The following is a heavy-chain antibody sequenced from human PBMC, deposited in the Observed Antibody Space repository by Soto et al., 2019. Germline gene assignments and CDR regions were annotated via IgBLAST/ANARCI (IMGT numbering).Heavy chain of an antibody. V-gene: IGHV1-69*06. D-gene: IGHD5-12*01. J-gene: IGHJ3*02. CDR3: ARKERGYSGYDYDAFDI. CDR1: GGTFSSYA. Sequence: SVKVSCKSSGGTFSSYAIICVRQAPGQGLEWMGGIIPIFGTANYAQKFQGRVTITADKSTSTAYMELSSLRSEDTAVYYCARKERGYSGYDYDAFDIWGQGTMVTVS. CDR2: IIPIFGTA.